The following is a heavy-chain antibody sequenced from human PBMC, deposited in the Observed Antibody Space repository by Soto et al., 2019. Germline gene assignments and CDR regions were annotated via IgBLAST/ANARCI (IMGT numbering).Heavy chain of an antibody. Sequence: GGSLRFSCAASGFTFSSYGMGWVRQAPGKGLEWVSSISASDGSTYYADSVKGRFTISRDNSKNTLYLQMNSLRAEDTAVYYCAKRAYCSTTTCYHSFDYWGQGTPVTVSS. J-gene: IGHJ4*02. CDR1: GFTFSSYG. CDR2: ISASDGST. CDR3: AKRAYCSTTTCYHSFDY. D-gene: IGHD2-2*01. V-gene: IGHV3-23*01.